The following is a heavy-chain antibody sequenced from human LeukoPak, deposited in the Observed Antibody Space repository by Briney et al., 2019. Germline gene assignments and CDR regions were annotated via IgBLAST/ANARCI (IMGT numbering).Heavy chain of an antibody. CDR1: GGSISGFY. D-gene: IGHD6-19*01. J-gene: IGHJ4*02. V-gene: IGHV4-59*01. CDR2: IYYSGSA. CDR3: ARDRDSSGWFDY. Sequence: SEALSLTCTVAGGSISGFYWGWIRQAPGKGLEWIGFIYYSGSANYNPSLKSRVTMSVDTSKNQFSLKLSSVTAADTAFYYCARDRDSSGWFDYWGQGTLVTVSS.